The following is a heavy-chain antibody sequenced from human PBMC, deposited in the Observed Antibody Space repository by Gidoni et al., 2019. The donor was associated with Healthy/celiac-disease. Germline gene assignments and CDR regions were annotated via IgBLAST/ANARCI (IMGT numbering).Heavy chain of an antibody. J-gene: IGHJ5*02. CDR2: IYSGGST. D-gene: IGHD1-1*01. Sequence: EVQLVETGGGLIQPGGSLRLSCAASGFTVSSNYMSWVRQAPGKGLEWVSVIYSGGSTYYAASVKGRFTISRDNSKNTFYLQMNSLRAEDTAVYYCARELTRTGTTYNWFDPWGQGTLVTVSS. CDR1: GFTVSSNY. CDR3: ARELTRTGTTYNWFDP. V-gene: IGHV3-53*02.